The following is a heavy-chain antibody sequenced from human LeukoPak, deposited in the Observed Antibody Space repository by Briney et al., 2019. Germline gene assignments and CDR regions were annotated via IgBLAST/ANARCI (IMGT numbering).Heavy chain of an antibody. Sequence: SVKVSCKASGGTFSSYAISWVRQAPGQGLEWMGRIIPILGIANYAQKFQGRVTITADKSTSTAYMELSSLRSEDTAVYYCAREKIYGSGSVDYWGQGTLVTVSS. CDR2: IIPILGIA. V-gene: IGHV1-69*04. J-gene: IGHJ4*02. CDR3: AREKIYGSGSVDY. CDR1: GGTFSSYA. D-gene: IGHD3-10*01.